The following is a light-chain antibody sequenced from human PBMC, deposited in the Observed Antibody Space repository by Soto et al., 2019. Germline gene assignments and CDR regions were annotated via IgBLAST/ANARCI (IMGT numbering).Light chain of an antibody. Sequence: QSALTQPPSASGSPGQSVTISCTGTSSDVGGYNSVSWYQVFPGKAPKLVIYEVNKRPSGVPDRFSGSKSGNTASLTISGLQAEDEADYYCSSYTSSSSLYVFGTGTKLTVL. V-gene: IGLV2-8*01. J-gene: IGLJ1*01. CDR1: SSDVGGYNS. CDR3: SSYTSSSSLYV. CDR2: EVN.